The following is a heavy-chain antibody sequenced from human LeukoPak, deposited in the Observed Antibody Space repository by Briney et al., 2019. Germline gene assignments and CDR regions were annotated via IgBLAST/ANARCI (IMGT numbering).Heavy chain of an antibody. V-gene: IGHV1-69*13. CDR1: AGTFSSYA. CDR3: ARLWSGMAARPYFDY. D-gene: IGHD2-21*01. CDR2: IIPIFGTA. J-gene: IGHJ4*02. Sequence: GASVKVSCKASAGTFSSYAISWVRQAPGQGLEWMGGIIPIFGTANYAQKFQGRVTITADESTSTAYMELSSMRSEDTAVSYCARLWSGMAARPYFDYWGQGTLVTVSS.